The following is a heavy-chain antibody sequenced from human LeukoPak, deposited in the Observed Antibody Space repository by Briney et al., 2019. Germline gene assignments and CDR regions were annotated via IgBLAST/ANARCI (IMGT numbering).Heavy chain of an antibody. Sequence: GGSLRLSCAASGFIFSSYGMNWVRQAPGKGLEWVSGSSGSGGGTYYAASVKGRFTISRDNSKNTLYLQMNSLRVEDTAVYYCARVRLGYCSGGSCSRGGTPMDVWGKGTTVTISS. CDR1: GFIFSSYG. D-gene: IGHD2-15*01. V-gene: IGHV3-23*01. CDR2: SSGSGGGT. J-gene: IGHJ6*03. CDR3: ARVRLGYCSGGSCSRGGTPMDV.